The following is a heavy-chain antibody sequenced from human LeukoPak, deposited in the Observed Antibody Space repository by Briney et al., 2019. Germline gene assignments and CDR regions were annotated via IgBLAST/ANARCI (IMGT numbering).Heavy chain of an antibody. CDR2: IRYDGSNK. V-gene: IGHV3-30*02. CDR1: GFTFSSYG. Sequence: PGGSLRLSCAASGFTFSSYGMRWVRQAPGKGLEWVAFIRYDGSNKYYADSVKGRFTISRDNSKNTLYLQMNSLRAEDTAVYYCAKDHLKRSSTSCGWFDPWGQGTLVTVSS. D-gene: IGHD2-2*01. CDR3: AKDHLKRSSTSCGWFDP. J-gene: IGHJ5*02.